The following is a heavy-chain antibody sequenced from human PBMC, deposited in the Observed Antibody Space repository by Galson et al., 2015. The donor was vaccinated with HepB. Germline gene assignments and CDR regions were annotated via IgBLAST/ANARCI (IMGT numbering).Heavy chain of an antibody. Sequence: LSLTCAVSGGSISSSSYYWGWIRQPPGKGLEWIGSIYYSGSTYYNPSLKSRVTISVDTSKNQFSLKLSSVTAADTAVYYCARGWFPDYWGQGTLVTVSS. CDR3: ARGWFPDY. CDR1: GGSISSSSYY. V-gene: IGHV4-39*01. D-gene: IGHD3-10*01. CDR2: IYYSGST. J-gene: IGHJ4*02.